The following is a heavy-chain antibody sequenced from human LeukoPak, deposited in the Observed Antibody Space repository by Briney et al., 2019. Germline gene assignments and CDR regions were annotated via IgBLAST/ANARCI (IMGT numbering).Heavy chain of an antibody. V-gene: IGHV4-59*11. CDR1: GGSIGSHY. CDR3: ARDYYDSRGEAFDI. J-gene: IGHJ3*02. Sequence: PSETLSPTCTVSGGSIGSHYWSWIGQPPGKGLEWIGYVFYSGTTNYNPSLKSRVTISVDTSKNQFSLKLSSVTAADTAVYYCARDYYDSRGEAFDIWGLGTMVTVSS. CDR2: VFYSGTT. D-gene: IGHD3-22*01.